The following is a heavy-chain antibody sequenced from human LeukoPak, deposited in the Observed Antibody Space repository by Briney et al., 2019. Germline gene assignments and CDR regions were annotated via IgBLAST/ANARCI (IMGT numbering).Heavy chain of an antibody. CDR3: ARVYSGWYLDWLDP. CDR1: GYTFTSYG. CDR2: ISAYNGNT. V-gene: IGHV1-18*01. D-gene: IGHD6-19*01. Sequence: ASVKVSCKASGYTFTSYGISWVRQAPGQGLEWMGWISAYNGNTNYAQKLQGRVTMTTDTSTSTAYMELRSLRSDDTAVYYCARVYSGWYLDWLDPWGQGTLVTLSS. J-gene: IGHJ5*02.